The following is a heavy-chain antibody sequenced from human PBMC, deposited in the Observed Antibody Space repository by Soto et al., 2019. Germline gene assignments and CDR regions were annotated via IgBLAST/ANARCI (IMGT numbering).Heavy chain of an antibody. CDR1: GGSFRPYF. D-gene: IGHD2-2*01. CDR3: ARATMEDCSSTSCYYPCFDY. Sequence: SETLSLTCAVHGGSFRPYFWSWIRQPPGKGLEWIGEINHSGSTNYNPSLKSRVTISVDTSKNEFSLHLHSVTAADTAVYYCARATMEDCSSTSCYYPCFDYWGQGTLVTVSS. J-gene: IGHJ4*02. V-gene: IGHV4-34*01. CDR2: INHSGST.